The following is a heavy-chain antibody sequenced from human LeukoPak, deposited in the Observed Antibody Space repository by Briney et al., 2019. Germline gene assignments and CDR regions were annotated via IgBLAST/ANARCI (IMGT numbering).Heavy chain of an antibody. CDR1: GGSISSYY. Sequence: SETLSLTCTVSGGSISSYYWSWIRQPPGKGLEWVGYIYYSGSTYYNPSLKSRVTISVDTSKNQFSLKLSSVTAADTAVYYCARQIRWATFDYWGQGTLVTVSS. CDR2: IYYSGST. CDR3: ARQIRWATFDY. J-gene: IGHJ4*02. D-gene: IGHD4-23*01. V-gene: IGHV4-59*06.